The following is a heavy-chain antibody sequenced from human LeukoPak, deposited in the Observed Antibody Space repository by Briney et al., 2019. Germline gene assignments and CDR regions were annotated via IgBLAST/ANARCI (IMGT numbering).Heavy chain of an antibody. CDR2: IRYDGSNK. J-gene: IGHJ4*02. D-gene: IGHD3-22*01. CDR1: GFTFSSYG. CDR3: ARIRYYYDSSGYYLDY. Sequence: GGSLRLSCAASGFTFSSYGMHWVRQAPGKGLEWVAFIRYDGSNKYYADSVKGRFTISRDNSKNTLYLQMNSLRAEDTAVYYCARIRYYYDSSGYYLDYWGQGTLVTVSS. V-gene: IGHV3-30*02.